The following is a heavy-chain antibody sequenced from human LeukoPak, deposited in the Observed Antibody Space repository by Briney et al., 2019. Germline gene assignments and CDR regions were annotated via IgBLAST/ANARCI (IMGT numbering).Heavy chain of an antibody. D-gene: IGHD3-3*01. CDR3: ARGQIDFSSGFGYNGMDV. CDR1: GYTFTSYD. V-gene: IGHV1-8*01. J-gene: IGHJ6*02. Sequence: ASVKVFCKASGYTFTSYDINWVRQATGQGLEWMGWMNPNSGNTGYAQKFQGRVTMTRNTSISTAYMDLSGLRSEDTAVYYCARGQIDFSSGFGYNGMDVCGQETSVT. CDR2: MNPNSGNT.